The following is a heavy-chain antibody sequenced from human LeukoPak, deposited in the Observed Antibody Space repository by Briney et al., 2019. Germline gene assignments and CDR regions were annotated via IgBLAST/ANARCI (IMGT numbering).Heavy chain of an antibody. CDR3: ARDRANYADYRHAFDI. D-gene: IGHD4-17*01. Sequence: SETLSLTCTVSGGSISSGDFYWSWIRQPPGKGLEWIGYIYYSGNPYYNPSLKSRVTISVDTSKNQFSLKLSSVTAADTALYYCARDRANYADYRHAFDIWGQGTIVTVSS. V-gene: IGHV4-30-4*01. CDR1: GGSISSGDFY. CDR2: IYYSGNP. J-gene: IGHJ3*02.